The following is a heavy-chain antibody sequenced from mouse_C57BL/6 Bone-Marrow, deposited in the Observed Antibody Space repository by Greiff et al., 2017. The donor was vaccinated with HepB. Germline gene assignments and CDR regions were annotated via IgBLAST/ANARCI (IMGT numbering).Heavy chain of an antibody. J-gene: IGHJ3*01. CDR3: AREDYYGSSYAAY. CDR2: INPSNGGT. Sequence: VKLSCKASGYTFTSYWMHWVKQRPGQGLEWIGNINPSNGGTNYNEKFKSKATLTVDKSSSTAYMQLSSLTSEDSAVYYCAREDYYGSSYAAYWGQGTLVTVSA. V-gene: IGHV1-53*01. CDR1: GYTFTSYW. D-gene: IGHD1-1*01.